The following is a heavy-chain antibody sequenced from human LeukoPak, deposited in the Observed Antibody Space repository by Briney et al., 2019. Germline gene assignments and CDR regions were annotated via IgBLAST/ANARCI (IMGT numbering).Heavy chain of an antibody. J-gene: IGHJ5*02. CDR3: ARRLAL. Sequence: PGRFLRLSCAASGFSFSTYAMNWVRQAPGKGLEWIAYIGGSGDTIYYADSVKGRFTISRDNARNSLFLQMNSLREDDTAVYFCARRLALWGRGALVTVSS. CDR1: GFSFSTYA. V-gene: IGHV3-48*02. CDR2: IGGSGDTI.